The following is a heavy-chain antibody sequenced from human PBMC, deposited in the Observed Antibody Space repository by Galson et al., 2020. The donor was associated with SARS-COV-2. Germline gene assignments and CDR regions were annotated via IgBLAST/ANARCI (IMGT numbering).Heavy chain of an antibody. Sequence: GGSLRLSCVASGFNFSNYSMKWVRQTPGKGLEWVSYISSGSGTIYYADSVKGRFTISRDNAKNSLYLQMNSLRDADTAVYYCARSFCSNGVCYKFADYWGQGTLVTVSS. V-gene: IGHV3-48*02. D-gene: IGHD2-8*01. J-gene: IGHJ4*02. CDR3: ARSFCSNGVCYKFADY. CDR1: GFNFSNYS. CDR2: ISSGSGTI.